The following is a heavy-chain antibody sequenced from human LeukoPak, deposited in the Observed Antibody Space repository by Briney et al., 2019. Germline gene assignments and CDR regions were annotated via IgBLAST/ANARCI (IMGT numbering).Heavy chain of an antibody. Sequence: ASVKVSCKASGYTFTSYGISWVRQAPGQGLEWMGRISAYNGNTNYAQKLQSRVTMTTDTSTRTAYMELRSLRSDDTAVYYCASGDEAGYSSGWYAYWGQGTLVTVSS. CDR2: ISAYNGNT. V-gene: IGHV1-18*01. CDR3: ASGDEAGYSSGWYAY. J-gene: IGHJ4*02. CDR1: GYTFTSYG. D-gene: IGHD6-19*01.